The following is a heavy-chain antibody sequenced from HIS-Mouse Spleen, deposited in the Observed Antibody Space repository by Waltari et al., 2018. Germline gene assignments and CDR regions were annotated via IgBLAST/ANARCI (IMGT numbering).Heavy chain of an antibody. Sequence: QLQLQESCPGLVKPSETLSLTCTVPGGSISSSSYYWGWLRQPPGKGLEWIGSIYYSGSTYYTPSLKSRVTISVDTSKNQFSLKLSSVTAADTAVYYCARHNLNYWYFDLWGRGTLVTVSS. CDR3: ARHNLNYWYFDL. CDR2: IYYSGST. CDR1: GGSISSSSYY. V-gene: IGHV4-39*01. J-gene: IGHJ2*01.